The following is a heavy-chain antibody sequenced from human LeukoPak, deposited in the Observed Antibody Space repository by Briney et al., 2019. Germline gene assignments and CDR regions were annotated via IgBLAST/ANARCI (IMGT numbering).Heavy chain of an antibody. V-gene: IGHV3-53*01. J-gene: IGHJ3*02. CDR1: GFTVSSNY. CDR3: ARDGGSATYRAFDI. D-gene: IGHD3-16*01. Sequence: PGGSLRLSCAASGFTVSSNYMSWVRQAPGKGLEWVSVIYSGGSTYYADSVRGRFTISRDNAKNTLYLQMNSLRDEDTAVYYCARDGGSATYRAFDIGGQGTMVTVSA. CDR2: IYSGGST.